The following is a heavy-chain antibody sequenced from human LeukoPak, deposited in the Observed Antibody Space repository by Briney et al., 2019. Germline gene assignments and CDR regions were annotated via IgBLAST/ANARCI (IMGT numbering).Heavy chain of an antibody. CDR2: INHSGST. CDR1: GGSFSGYY. D-gene: IGHD6-13*01. CDR3: AREFKSSSWFQGGKKYFDY. Sequence: SETLSLTCAVYGGSFSGYYWSWIRQPPGKGLEWIGEINHSGSTNYNPSLKSRVTISVDTSKNQFSLKLSSVTAADTAVYYCAREFKSSSWFQGGKKYFDYWGQGTLVTVSS. V-gene: IGHV4-34*01. J-gene: IGHJ4*02.